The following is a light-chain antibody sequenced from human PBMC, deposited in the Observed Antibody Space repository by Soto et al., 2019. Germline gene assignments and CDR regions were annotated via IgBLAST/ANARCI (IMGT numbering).Light chain of an antibody. CDR1: QSVSSS. Sequence: EIVMTQSPATLSVSPGERATLSCRASQSVSSSLAWYQQKPGQAPRLLIYGASTRATGIPARFSGSGSGTGFTLPTSGLQSEDFACYSCQKKNKWGSFGQGTKVET. J-gene: IGKJ1*01. CDR2: GAS. CDR3: QKKNKWGS. V-gene: IGKV3-15*01.